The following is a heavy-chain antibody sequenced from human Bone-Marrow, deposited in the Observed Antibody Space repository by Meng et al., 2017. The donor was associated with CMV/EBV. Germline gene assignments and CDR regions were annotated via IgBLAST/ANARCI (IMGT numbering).Heavy chain of an antibody. J-gene: IGHJ5*02. CDR3: ARRRYDYGDSRWFDP. V-gene: IGHV1-2*02. CDR2: INPNSGGT. CDR1: GYTFTGYY. D-gene: IGHD4-17*01. Sequence: ASVKVSCKASGYTFTGYYMHWVRQAPGQGLEWMGWINPNSGGTNYAQKFQGRVTMTRDTSISTAHMELSRLRSDDTAVYYCARRRYDYGDSRWFDPWAQGTLVTVSS.